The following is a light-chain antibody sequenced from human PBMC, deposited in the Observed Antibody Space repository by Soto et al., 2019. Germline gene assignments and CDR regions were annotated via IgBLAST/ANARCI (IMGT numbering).Light chain of an antibody. Sequence: AIQMTQSPSSLSASVGDRVTITCRASQGIKNDLGWYQQKPGRAPKLLIYVASNLQSGVPSRFSGSGSGTDFTLTIGSLQPEDFATYYCLQDFKYPRTFGQGTKVDIK. CDR2: VAS. V-gene: IGKV1-6*01. CDR3: LQDFKYPRT. J-gene: IGKJ1*01. CDR1: QGIKND.